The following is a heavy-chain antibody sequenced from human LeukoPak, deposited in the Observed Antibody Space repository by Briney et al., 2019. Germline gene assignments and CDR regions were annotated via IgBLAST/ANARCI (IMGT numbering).Heavy chain of an antibody. CDR2: ISSSSSYI. J-gene: IGHJ5*02. D-gene: IGHD4-17*01. CDR1: GFTFSSYS. V-gene: IGHV3-21*01. Sequence: PGGSLRLSCAASGFTFSSYSMHWVRQAPGKGLEWVSSISSSSSYIYYADSVKGRFTISRDNAKNSLYLQMNSLRAEDTAVCYCARTRGANSSPDDYGDYRRDWFDPWGQGTLVTVSS. CDR3: ARTRGANSSPDDYGDYRRDWFDP.